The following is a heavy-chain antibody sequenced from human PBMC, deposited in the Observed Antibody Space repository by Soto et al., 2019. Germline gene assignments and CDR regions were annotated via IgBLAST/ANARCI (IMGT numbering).Heavy chain of an antibody. D-gene: IGHD1-26*01. J-gene: IGHJ3*02. CDR3: ARVIMGAMVHAFEI. V-gene: IGHV3-30*03. CDR1: TISINVHG. CDR2: ISNDGRVQ. Sequence: QVQLVESGGGVVQPGRSLRLSCTSSTISINVHGIQWVRQAPAKGLEWLAFISNDGRVQYYADSVKGRFTISRDYSKNTLYLQMNSLRAEDTAIYYCARVIMGAMVHAFEIWGQGTMVAVSS.